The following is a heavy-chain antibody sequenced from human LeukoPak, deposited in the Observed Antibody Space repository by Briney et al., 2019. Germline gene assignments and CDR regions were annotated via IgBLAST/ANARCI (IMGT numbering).Heavy chain of an antibody. CDR3: GRESRPSASPTRFHYHRMDV. CDR2: IWNDGSNE. CDR1: GFIVSSHY. Sequence: PGGSLRLSCAASGFIVSSHYMTWVRQAPGKGLEWVAIIWNDGSNEYYADSVKGRFTISRDNSKNTLYLQMNSLRGEDTALYYWGRESRPSASPTRFHYHRMDVWGHWNKVTVP. V-gene: IGHV3-33*08. J-gene: IGHJ6*02. D-gene: IGHD2-15*01.